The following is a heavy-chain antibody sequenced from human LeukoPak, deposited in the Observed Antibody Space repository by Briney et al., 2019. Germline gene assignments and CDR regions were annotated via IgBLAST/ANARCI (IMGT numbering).Heavy chain of an antibody. CDR1: GYTFTSYD. V-gene: IGHV1-8*03. Sequence: ASVKVSCKASGYTFTSYDINWVRQATGQGLEWMGWMNPNTGNTGYAQKFQGRVTITRNTSISTAYMELSSLRSEDTAVYYCATVKRYFHFDYWGQGTLVTVSS. CDR2: MNPNTGNT. D-gene: IGHD3-9*01. J-gene: IGHJ4*02. CDR3: ATVKRYFHFDY.